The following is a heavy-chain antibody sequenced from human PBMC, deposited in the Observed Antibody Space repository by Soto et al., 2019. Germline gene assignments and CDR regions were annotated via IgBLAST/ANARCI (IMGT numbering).Heavy chain of an antibody. D-gene: IGHD2-2*01. CDR3: ARVAGYCSSTSCYGYYYYGMDV. J-gene: IGHJ6*02. CDR1: GYTFTSYY. V-gene: IGHV1-46*01. CDR2: INPSGGST. Sequence: AASVKVSCKASGYTFTSYYMHWVRQAPGQGLEWMGIINPSGGSTSYAQKFQGRVTMTRDTSTSTVYMELSSLRSEDTAVYYCARVAGYCSSTSCYGYYYYGMDVWGQGTTVTVSS.